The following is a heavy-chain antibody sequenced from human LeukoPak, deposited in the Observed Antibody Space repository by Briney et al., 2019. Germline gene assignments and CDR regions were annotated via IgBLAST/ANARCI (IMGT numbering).Heavy chain of an antibody. D-gene: IGHD1-20*01. Sequence: GGSLRLSCAASGFTFSSYSMNWVRQAPGKGLEWVSSISSSSSHIYYADSVKGRFTISRDNAKNSLYLQMNSLRAEDTAVYYCARDFAETGAGGNWQDYWGQGTLATVSS. V-gene: IGHV3-21*01. CDR2: ISSSSSHI. CDR3: ARDFAETGAGGNWQDY. J-gene: IGHJ4*02. CDR1: GFTFSSYS.